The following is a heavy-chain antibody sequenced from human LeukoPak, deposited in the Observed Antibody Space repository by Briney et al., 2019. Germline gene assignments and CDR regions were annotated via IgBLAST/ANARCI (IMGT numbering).Heavy chain of an antibody. CDR2: NYYSGST. CDR1: GGSVSSGSYY. J-gene: IGHJ4*02. D-gene: IGHD3-9*01. Sequence: SETLSLTCTVSGGSVSSGSYYWSWIRQPPGKGLEWLGRNYYSGSTNYNPSLKSRVTISVDTSKNQFSLKLSSVTAADTAVYYCARGNYDILTGYHYYFDYWGQGTLVTVSS. CDR3: ARGNYDILTGYHYYFDY. V-gene: IGHV4-61*01.